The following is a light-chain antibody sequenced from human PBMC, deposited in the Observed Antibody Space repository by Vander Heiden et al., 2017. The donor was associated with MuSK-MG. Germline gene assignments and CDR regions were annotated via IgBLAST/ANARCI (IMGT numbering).Light chain of an antibody. CDR3: QQDGSSPST. CDR2: GAS. V-gene: IGKV3-20*01. Sequence: EIVLTQSPGTLSLSPGERATLSCRASQSVSSSYLSWYQQKPGQAPRLLIYGASSRATGLPDRFSNSGSGTDFTLTISRLEPEDFAVYYCQQDGSSPSTFGQGTKVXIK. CDR1: QSVSSSY. J-gene: IGKJ1*01.